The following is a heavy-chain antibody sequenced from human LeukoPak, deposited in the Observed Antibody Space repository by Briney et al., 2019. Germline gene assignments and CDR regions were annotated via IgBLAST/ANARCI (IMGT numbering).Heavy chain of an antibody. D-gene: IGHD3-10*01. J-gene: IGHJ4*02. CDR3: ARDEYYYGSGSYIDY. Sequence: PGRSLRLSCAGSGFTFSSYGMHWVRQAPGKGLEWVAAIWYDGSNKYYADSVKGRFTISRDNSKNTLYLQMNSLRAEDTAVYYCARDEYYYGSGSYIDYWGQGTLVTVSS. CDR2: IWYDGSNK. CDR1: GFTFSSYG. V-gene: IGHV3-33*01.